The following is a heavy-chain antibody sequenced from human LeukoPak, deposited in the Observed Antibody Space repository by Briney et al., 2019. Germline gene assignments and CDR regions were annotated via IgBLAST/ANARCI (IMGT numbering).Heavy chain of an antibody. V-gene: IGHV3-23*01. CDR3: AKVAYSYGSSGYHI. Sequence: GGTLRLSCAASGFTFSSYGMSWVRQAPGKGLEWVSAISGSGGSTYYADSVKGRFTISRDNSKNTLYLQMNSLRAEDTAVYYGAKVAYSYGSSGYHIGGQGKMVTVSS. J-gene: IGHJ3*02. D-gene: IGHD3-22*01. CDR1: GFTFSSYG. CDR2: ISGSGGST.